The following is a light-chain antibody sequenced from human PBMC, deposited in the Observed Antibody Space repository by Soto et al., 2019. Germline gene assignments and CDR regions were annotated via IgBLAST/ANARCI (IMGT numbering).Light chain of an antibody. CDR3: QHYDNSPPWT. V-gene: IGKV3-20*01. CDR2: GSS. J-gene: IGKJ1*01. CDR1: QSVSSSY. Sequence: EIVLTQSPGTLSLSPGERATLSCRASQSVSSSYLAWYQQKPGQAPRLLIYGSSSRATGIPDRFSGSGSGTDFTLTISRLEPEDFAVYYCQHYDNSPPWTFDQGTKVEIK.